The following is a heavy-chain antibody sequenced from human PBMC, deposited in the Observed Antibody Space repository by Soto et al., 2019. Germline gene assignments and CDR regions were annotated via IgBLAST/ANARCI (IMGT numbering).Heavy chain of an antibody. Sequence: PSETLSLTCTVSCGSISSGGYYWSWIRQHPGKGLEWIGYIYYSGSTYYNPSLKSRVTISVDTSKNQFSLKLSSVTAADTAVYYCARVLAAAGTRYNWFDPWGQGTLVTVSS. CDR2: IYYSGST. CDR1: CGSISSGGYY. D-gene: IGHD6-13*01. CDR3: ARVLAAAGTRYNWFDP. J-gene: IGHJ5*02. V-gene: IGHV4-31*03.